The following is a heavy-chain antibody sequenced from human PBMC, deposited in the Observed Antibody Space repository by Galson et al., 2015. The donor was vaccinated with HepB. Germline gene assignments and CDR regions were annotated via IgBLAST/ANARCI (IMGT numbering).Heavy chain of an antibody. CDR3: ARTDRKVYFDY. CDR2: IDWDDDK. CDR1: GFSLNTSGMC. J-gene: IGHJ4*02. V-gene: IGHV2-70*11. Sequence: PALVKPTQTLTLTCTFSGFSLNTSGMCVSWIRQPPGKALEWLGRIDWDDDKYYSPSLKTRLTISKDTSKNQVDLTMTNMDPVDTATYFCARTDRKVYFDYWGPGTLVTVSS.